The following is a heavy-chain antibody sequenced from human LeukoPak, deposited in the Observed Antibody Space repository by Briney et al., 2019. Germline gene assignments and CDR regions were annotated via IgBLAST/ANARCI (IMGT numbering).Heavy chain of an antibody. J-gene: IGHJ6*02. CDR1: GFTFSSYR. D-gene: IGHD3-3*01. Sequence: PGGSLRLSCAASGFTFSSYRMNWVRQAPGKGLEWVSSISSSSSYIYYADSVKGRFTISRDNAKNSLYLQMNSLRAEDTAVYYCAREEAIFEILYGMDVWGQGTTVTVSS. CDR2: ISSSSSYI. CDR3: AREEAIFEILYGMDV. V-gene: IGHV3-21*04.